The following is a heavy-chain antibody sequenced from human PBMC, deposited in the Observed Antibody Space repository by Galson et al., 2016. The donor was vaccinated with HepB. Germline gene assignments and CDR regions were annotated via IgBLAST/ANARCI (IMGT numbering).Heavy chain of an antibody. Sequence: SVKVSCKASGYTFTSYYMHWVRQAPGQGLEWMGIINTSGGTTSYAQKFQGRVTMTRDTSTSTVYMELSSLRSDDTAVYYCASGIVGANADFDYWGQGTLVTVSS. J-gene: IGHJ4*02. CDR1: GYTFTSYY. D-gene: IGHD1-26*01. CDR2: INTSGGTT. V-gene: IGHV1-46*01. CDR3: ASGIVGANADFDY.